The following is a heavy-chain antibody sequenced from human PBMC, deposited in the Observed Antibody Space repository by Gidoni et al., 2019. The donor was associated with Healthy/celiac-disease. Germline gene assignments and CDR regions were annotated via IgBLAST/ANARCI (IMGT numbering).Heavy chain of an antibody. D-gene: IGHD3-10*01. CDR2: ISSNGGST. Sequence: EVQLVESGGGLVQPGGSLRLSCAASGSTFISHAMHLVRQAPGKGLEYVSAISSNGGSTYYANSVKGRFTISRDNSKNTLYLQMGSLRAEDMAVYYCARGFVSSTPGGERFYYYYGMDVWGQGTTVTVSS. CDR1: GSTFISHA. V-gene: IGHV3-64*01. CDR3: ARGFVSSTPGGERFYYYYGMDV. J-gene: IGHJ6*02.